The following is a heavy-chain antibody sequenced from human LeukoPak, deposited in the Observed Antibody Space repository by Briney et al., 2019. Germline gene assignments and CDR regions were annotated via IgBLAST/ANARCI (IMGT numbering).Heavy chain of an antibody. J-gene: IGHJ5*02. Sequence: PSETLSLTCTVSGGSISSYYWSWIRQPPGKGLEWIGYIYYSGSTNYNPSLKSRVTISVDTSKNQYSLKLSSVTAADTAVYYCARDHALWFGELQGFDPWGQGTLVTVSS. CDR1: GGSISSYY. CDR2: IYYSGST. CDR3: ARDHALWFGELQGFDP. V-gene: IGHV4-59*01. D-gene: IGHD3-10*01.